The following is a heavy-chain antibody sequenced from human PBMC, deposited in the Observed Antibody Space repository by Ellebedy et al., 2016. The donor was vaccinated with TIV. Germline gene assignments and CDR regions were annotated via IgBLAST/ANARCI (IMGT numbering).Heavy chain of an antibody. Sequence: AASVKVSCKASGYTFTSYGISWVRQAPGQGLEWMGWISAYNRNTNYAQKLQGRVTMTTETSTSTAYMELRSLRSDDTAVYYCARAGSGYDWLDFDYWGQGTLVTVSS. V-gene: IGHV1-18*01. CDR1: GYTFTSYG. CDR2: ISAYNRNT. CDR3: ARAGSGYDWLDFDY. D-gene: IGHD5-12*01. J-gene: IGHJ4*02.